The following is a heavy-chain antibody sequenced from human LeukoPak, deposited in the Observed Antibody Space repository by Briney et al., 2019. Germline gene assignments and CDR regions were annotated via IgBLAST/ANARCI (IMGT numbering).Heavy chain of an antibody. J-gene: IGHJ5*02. CDR3: AREKAVVPAAKIYNWFDP. V-gene: IGHV4-39*07. CDR2: IYYSGST. Sequence: PSETLSLTCTVSGGSISSSSYYWGWIRQPPGKGLEWIGSIYYSGSTYYNPSLKSRVTISVDTSKNQFSLKLSSVTAADTAVYYCAREKAVVPAAKIYNWFDPWGQGTLVTVSS. CDR1: GGSISSSSYY. D-gene: IGHD2-2*01.